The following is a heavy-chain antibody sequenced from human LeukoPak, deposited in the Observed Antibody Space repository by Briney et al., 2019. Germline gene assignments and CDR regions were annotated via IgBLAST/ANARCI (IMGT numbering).Heavy chain of an antibody. CDR2: IYSGDTT. D-gene: IGHD3-10*01. Sequence: GGSLRLSCAASGFTVSSNYMSWVRQAPGKGLDWVSVIYSGDTTYYADSVKGRFTISRDNSKNTLYLQMNSLRAEDTAVYYCARGPMVRGVRTYAFDIWGQGTMVTVSS. J-gene: IGHJ3*02. V-gene: IGHV3-66*01. CDR1: GFTVSSNY. CDR3: ARGPMVRGVRTYAFDI.